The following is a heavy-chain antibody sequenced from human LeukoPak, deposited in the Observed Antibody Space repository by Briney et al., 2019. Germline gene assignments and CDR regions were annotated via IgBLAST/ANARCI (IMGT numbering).Heavy chain of an antibody. CDR2: IGGTT. Sequence: AGGSLRLSCAASGFTFSRYAMTWVRQAPGKGLEWVSTIGGTTYYADSVKGRFTISRDNSKSTLYLQMNSLRAEDTAVYYCAKHELGGTNCFDPWGQGTLVTVSS. J-gene: IGHJ5*02. CDR3: AKHELGGTNCFDP. CDR1: GFTFSRYA. D-gene: IGHD1-26*01. V-gene: IGHV3-23*01.